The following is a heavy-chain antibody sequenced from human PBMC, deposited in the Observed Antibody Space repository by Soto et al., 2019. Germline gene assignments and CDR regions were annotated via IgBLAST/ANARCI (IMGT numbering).Heavy chain of an antibody. J-gene: IGHJ4*02. CDR1: GGTFSSYT. V-gene: IGHV1-69*02. CDR2: IIPILGIA. Sequence: QVQLVQSGAEVKKPESSVKVSCKASGGTFSSYTITWVRQAPGQGLEWMGRIIPILGIATYSQKFQGRVTITADKSTSKADMELRSLRSEDTAGYYCTRSTTGTTSGFDYWGQGTLVTVSS. CDR3: TRSTTGTTSGFDY. D-gene: IGHD1-1*01.